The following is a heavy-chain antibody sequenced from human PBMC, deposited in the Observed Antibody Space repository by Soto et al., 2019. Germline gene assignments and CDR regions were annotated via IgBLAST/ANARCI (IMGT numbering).Heavy chain of an antibody. CDR2: ISYEGSNT. D-gene: IGHD5-18*01. J-gene: IGHJ6*02. CDR3: VKERYAQLWLEDYGMDV. V-gene: IGHV3-30-3*01. CDR1: GFTFDTYG. Sequence: QVHLVESGGGVVQPGKSLRLSCVASGFTFDTYGIHWVRQAPGKGLQWVALISYEGSNTYYADSVRGRFTISRDNSKNTLYLQMSSLGPEDTAVYYCVKERYAQLWLEDYGMDVWGQGTTVTV.